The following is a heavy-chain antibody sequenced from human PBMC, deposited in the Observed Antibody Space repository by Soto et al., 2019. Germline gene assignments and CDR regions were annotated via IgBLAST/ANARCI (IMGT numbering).Heavy chain of an antibody. CDR2: INPNSGGT. J-gene: IGHJ5*02. D-gene: IGHD2-2*01. V-gene: IGHV1-2*04. CDR3: ARDAEPVHCSSTSCYVDWFDP. CDR1: GYTFTGYY. Sequence: GASVKVSCKASGYTFTGYYMHWVRQAPGQGLEWMGWINPNSGGTNYAQKFQGWVTMTRDTSISTAYMELSRLRSDDTAVYYCARDAEPVHCSSTSCYVDWFDPWGQGTLVTVSS.